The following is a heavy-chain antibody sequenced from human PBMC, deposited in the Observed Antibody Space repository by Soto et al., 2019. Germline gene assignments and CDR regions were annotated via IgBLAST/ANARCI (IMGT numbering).Heavy chain of an antibody. J-gene: IGHJ3*02. CDR2: INHSGST. CDR1: GGSFSGYY. Sequence: PSETLSLTCAVYGGSFSGYYWSWIRQPPGKGLEWIGEINHSGSTNYNPSLKSRVTISVDTSKNQFSLKLSSVTAADTAVYYCASPRQYIRTTRRAFDIWGQGTMVSVSS. CDR3: ASPRQYIRTTRRAFDI. D-gene: IGHD1-1*01. V-gene: IGHV4-34*01.